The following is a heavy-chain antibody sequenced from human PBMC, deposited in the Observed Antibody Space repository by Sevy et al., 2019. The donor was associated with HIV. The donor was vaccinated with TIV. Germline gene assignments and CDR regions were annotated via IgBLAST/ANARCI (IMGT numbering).Heavy chain of an antibody. CDR1: GFTFSSYW. Sequence: GGSLRLSCAASGFTFSSYWMHWVRQAPGKGLVWVSRINSDGSSTSYADSVKGRFTISRDKAKNTLYLQMNSLRAEDTAVYYCASPTYYDFWSGSHYYGMDVWGQGTTVTVSS. J-gene: IGHJ6*02. CDR2: INSDGSST. V-gene: IGHV3-74*01. CDR3: ASPTYYDFWSGSHYYGMDV. D-gene: IGHD3-3*01.